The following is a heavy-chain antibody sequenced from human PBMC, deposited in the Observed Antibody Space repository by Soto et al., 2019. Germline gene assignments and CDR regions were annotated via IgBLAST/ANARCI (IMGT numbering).Heavy chain of an antibody. CDR1: GYTFTTYC. CDR2: IYPGDFNT. D-gene: IGHD3-22*01. CDR3: VGLWNRSSNYNDAFDI. V-gene: IGHV5-51*01. Sequence: PGESLKISCKGSGYTFTTYCIGWVRQMPGKGLEWMGIIYPGDFNTGYSPSFQGQVTISADKSLSTAYLQWRSLKASDTAMYYCVGLWNRSSNYNDAFDIWGQGTMVTVSS. J-gene: IGHJ3*02.